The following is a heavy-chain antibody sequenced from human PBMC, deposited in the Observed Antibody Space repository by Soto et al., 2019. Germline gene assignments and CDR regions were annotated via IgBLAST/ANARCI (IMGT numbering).Heavy chain of an antibody. CDR2: MNPNSGNT. J-gene: IGHJ4*02. D-gene: IGHD6-19*01. V-gene: IGHV1-8*01. CDR3: ARDTPSSGWFDY. Sequence: ASVKVSCKASGYTFTSYYMNWVREATGQGFEWMGWMNPNSGNTGYAQKFQGRVTITADESTSTAYMELSSLRSEDTAVYYCARDTPSSGWFDYWGQGTLVTVSS. CDR1: GYTFTSYY.